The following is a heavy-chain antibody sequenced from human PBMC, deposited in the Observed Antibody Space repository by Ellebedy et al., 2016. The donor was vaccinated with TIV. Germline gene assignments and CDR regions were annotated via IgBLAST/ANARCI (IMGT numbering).Heavy chain of an antibody. D-gene: IGHD3-10*01. J-gene: IGHJ5*02. CDR2: IKSKTDGGTT. V-gene: IGHV3-15*01. CDR1: GFTFSNAW. CDR3: TTDGIYYGSGSYPEGFDP. Sequence: GESLKISXAASGFTFSNAWMSWVRQAPGKGLEWVGRIKSKTDGGTTDYAAPVKGRFTISRDDSKNTLYLQMNSLKTEDTAVYYCTTDGIYYGSGSYPEGFDPWGQGTLVTVSS.